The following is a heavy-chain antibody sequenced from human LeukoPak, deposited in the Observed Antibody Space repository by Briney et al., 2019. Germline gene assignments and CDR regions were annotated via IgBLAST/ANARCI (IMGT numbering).Heavy chain of an antibody. J-gene: IGHJ4*02. CDR2: INPNSGGT. CDR3: ARDPQQWLVPYYFDY. V-gene: IGHV1-2*02. D-gene: IGHD6-19*01. Sequence: ASVKVSCKASGYTFTGYYVHWVRQAPGQGLEWMGWINPNSGGTNYAQKFQGRVTMTRDTSISTAYMELSRLRSDDTAVYYCARDPQQWLVPYYFDYWGQGTLVTVSS. CDR1: GYTFTGYY.